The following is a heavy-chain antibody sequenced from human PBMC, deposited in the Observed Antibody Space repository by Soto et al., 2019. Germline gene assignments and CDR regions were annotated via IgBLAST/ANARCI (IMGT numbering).Heavy chain of an antibody. D-gene: IGHD3-9*01. CDR3: AIGFAIDWYTYYFDY. CDR2: ISYSGAT. V-gene: IGHV4-59*08. CDR1: GASISGYH. J-gene: IGHJ4*02. Sequence: SETLSLTCTVSGASISGYHWSWIRQPPGKGLECLGYISYSGATNYNPSLKSRVTMSIDTSKNQFSLQLNSVTAADTAVYYCAIGFAIDWYTYYFDYWGQGPLVTVSS.